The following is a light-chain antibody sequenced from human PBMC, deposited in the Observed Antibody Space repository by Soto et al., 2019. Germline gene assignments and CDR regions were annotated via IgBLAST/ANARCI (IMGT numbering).Light chain of an antibody. CDR2: DAS. Sequence: EIVLTQSPATLSLSPGERATLSCRARQSVSSYLSWYQQTPGQAPRLLIYDASNRATGIAARFSGSGSGTDFTPAISSLEPEDFAVYYGQQRSNWPWTFGQGTKVEIK. CDR3: QQRSNWPWT. CDR1: QSVSSY. J-gene: IGKJ1*01. V-gene: IGKV3-11*01.